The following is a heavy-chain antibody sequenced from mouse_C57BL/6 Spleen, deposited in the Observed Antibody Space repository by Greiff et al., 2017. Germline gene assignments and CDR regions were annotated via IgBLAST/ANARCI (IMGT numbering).Heavy chain of an antibody. V-gene: IGHV3-6*01. CDR1: GYSITSGYY. CDR2: ISYDGSN. CDR3: ASERQPPWFAY. J-gene: IGHJ3*01. Sequence: EVKLQESGPGLVKPSPSLTLTCSVSGYSITSGYYWNWIRQFPGNKLEWLGYISYDGSNNYNPYLKNRISITRDTSKNPFFLKLNAVTTEDTATYSCASERQPPWFAYWGQGTLVTVSA. D-gene: IGHD6-1*01.